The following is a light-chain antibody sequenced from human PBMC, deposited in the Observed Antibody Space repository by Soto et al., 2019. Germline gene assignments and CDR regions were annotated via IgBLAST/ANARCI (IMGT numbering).Light chain of an antibody. CDR3: QQYGSSSWT. V-gene: IGKV3-20*01. CDR1: QSISSSY. J-gene: IGKJ1*01. CDR2: GAS. Sequence: EIALTQPPGPLSLSPGQRDTLSCRASQSISSSYLAWYQQRPDQAPRLLIYGASSRATGIPYRFSGSGSGTEFTLTIRRLEPEDFSVYYCQQYGSSSWTCGQGPKVEIK.